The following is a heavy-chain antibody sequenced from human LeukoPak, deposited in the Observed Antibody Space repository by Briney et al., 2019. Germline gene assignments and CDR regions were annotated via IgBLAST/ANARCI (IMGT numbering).Heavy chain of an antibody. D-gene: IGHD4-17*01. Sequence: PSQTLSLTCTVSGGSISSGGYSWSWIRQHPGKGLEWIGYIYYSGSTYYNPSLKSRVTISVDTSKNQFSLKLSSVTAADTAVYYCARQTSLRRGLFDYWGQGTLVTVSS. CDR2: IYYSGST. CDR3: ARQTSLRRGLFDY. V-gene: IGHV4-31*03. CDR1: GGSISSGGYS. J-gene: IGHJ4*02.